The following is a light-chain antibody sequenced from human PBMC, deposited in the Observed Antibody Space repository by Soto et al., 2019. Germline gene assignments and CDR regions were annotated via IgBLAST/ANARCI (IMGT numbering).Light chain of an antibody. CDR2: AAS. V-gene: IGKV1-8*01. CDR3: QQSYSTPWT. Sequence: AIRMTQSPSSFSASTGDRVTITCRASQGISSYLAWYQQKPGKAPKLLIYAASTLQSGVPSRFSGSGSGTDFTLTISRLQPEDFATYHCQQSYSTPWTFGQGTKVEI. J-gene: IGKJ1*01. CDR1: QGISSY.